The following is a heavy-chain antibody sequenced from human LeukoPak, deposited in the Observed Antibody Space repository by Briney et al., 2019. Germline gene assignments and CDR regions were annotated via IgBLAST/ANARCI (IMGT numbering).Heavy chain of an antibody. CDR1: GFTFSSYA. D-gene: IGHD6-13*01. Sequence: GGSLRLSCAASGFTFSSYAMSWVRQAPGKGLEWVPAISGSGGSTYYADSVKGRFTISRDNSKNTLYLQMNSLRAEDTAVYYCAKDNDAGDSSSWYEPYYFDYWGQGTLVTVSS. CDR3: AKDNDAGDSSSWYEPYYFDY. V-gene: IGHV3-23*01. CDR2: ISGSGGST. J-gene: IGHJ4*02.